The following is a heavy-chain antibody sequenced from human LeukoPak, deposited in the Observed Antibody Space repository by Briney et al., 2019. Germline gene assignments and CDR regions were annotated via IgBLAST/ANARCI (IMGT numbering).Heavy chain of an antibody. CDR3: ARHSRGSNDY. D-gene: IGHD5-12*01. CDR1: GYTFNAYW. CDR2: IYAGDSEI. V-gene: IGHV5-51*01. Sequence: GESLKISCKGSGYTFNAYWIGWVRQMPGKGLEWMGVIYAGDSEIRYSPSFQGQVTISVVKSISTAYLQWSSLKASDTAMYYCARHSRGSNDYWGQGTLVTVSS. J-gene: IGHJ4*02.